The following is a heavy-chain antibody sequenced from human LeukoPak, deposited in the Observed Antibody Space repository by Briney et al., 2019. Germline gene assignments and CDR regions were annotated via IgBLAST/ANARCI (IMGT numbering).Heavy chain of an antibody. CDR2: ISGGGGST. CDR3: AKDRGSGDYYFDY. CDR1: GFTFSSYA. J-gene: IGHJ4*02. D-gene: IGHD3-10*01. Sequence: GGSLRLSCAASGFTFSSYAMSWVRQAPGKGLEWVSAISGGGGSTYYADSVKGRFTISRDNSKNTLYLQMNSLRAEDTAVYYCAKDRGSGDYYFDYWGQGTLVTVSS. V-gene: IGHV3-23*01.